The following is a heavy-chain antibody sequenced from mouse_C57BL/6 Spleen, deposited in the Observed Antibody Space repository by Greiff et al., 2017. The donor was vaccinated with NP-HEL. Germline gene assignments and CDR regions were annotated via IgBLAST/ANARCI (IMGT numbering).Heavy chain of an antibody. D-gene: IGHD2-10*02. Sequence: QVQLQQSGPELVKPGASVKISCKASGYAFSSSWMNWVKQRPGKGLEWIGRIYPGDGDTNYNGKFKGKATLTVDKSSSTAYMQLSSLTSEDSAVYFFARCEGYGNYFYAMDYWGQGTSVTVSS. V-gene: IGHV1-82*01. CDR3: ARCEGYGNYFYAMDY. J-gene: IGHJ4*01. CDR2: IYPGDGDT. CDR1: GYAFSSSW.